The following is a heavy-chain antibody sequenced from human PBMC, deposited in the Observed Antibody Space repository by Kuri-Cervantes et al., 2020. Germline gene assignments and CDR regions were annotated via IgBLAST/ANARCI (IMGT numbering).Heavy chain of an antibody. J-gene: IGHJ5*02. CDR2: IYHSGST. Sequence: SETLSLTCAVSGGSISSSNWWSWVRQPPGKGLEWIGEIYHSGSTNYNPSLKSRVTISIGTSKNQFSLKLSSVTAADTAVYYCARGPSYPWFDPWGQGTLVTVSS. V-gene: IGHV4-4*02. CDR1: GGSISSSNW. CDR3: ARGPSYPWFDP.